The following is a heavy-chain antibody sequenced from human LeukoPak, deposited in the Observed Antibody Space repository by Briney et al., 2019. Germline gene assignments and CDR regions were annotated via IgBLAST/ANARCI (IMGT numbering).Heavy chain of an antibody. J-gene: IGHJ3*02. CDR1: GFTFSSYW. CDR2: IKQDGSEK. CDR3: ARGFFIAVAGGDAFDI. Sequence: GGSLRLSCAASGFTFSSYWMSWVRQAPGKGLEWVANIKQDGSEKYYVDSVKGRFTISRDNAKNSLYLQMNSLRAEDTAVYYCARGFFIAVAGGDAFDIWGQGTMVTVSS. D-gene: IGHD6-19*01. V-gene: IGHV3-7*01.